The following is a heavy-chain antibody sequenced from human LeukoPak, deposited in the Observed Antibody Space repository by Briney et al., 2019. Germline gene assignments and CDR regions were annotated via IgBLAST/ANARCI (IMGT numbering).Heavy chain of an antibody. D-gene: IGHD3-10*01. CDR2: IYYSGST. CDR1: GGSISSSSYY. J-gene: IGHJ4*02. V-gene: IGHV4-39*07. Sequence: PSQTLSLTCTVSGGSISSSSYYWGWIRQPPGKGLEWIGSIYYSGSTYYNPSLKSRVTISVDTSKNQFSLKLSSVTAADTAVYYCAREEALQLLWFGGQGTLVTVSS. CDR3: AREEALQLLWF.